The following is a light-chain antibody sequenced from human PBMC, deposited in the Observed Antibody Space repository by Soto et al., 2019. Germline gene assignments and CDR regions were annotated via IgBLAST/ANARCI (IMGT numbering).Light chain of an antibody. V-gene: IGLV2-14*01. CDR1: SSDVGAYNY. Sequence: QYALTQPASVSGSPGQSITISCTGTSSDVGAYNYVSWYQQHAGKAPKLMIYEVSHRPSGVSDRFSGSKSGNTASLTISGLLAEEEADYYCSSYASTSTLVLFGGGTKLTVL. CDR3: SSYASTSTLVL. J-gene: IGLJ2*01. CDR2: EVS.